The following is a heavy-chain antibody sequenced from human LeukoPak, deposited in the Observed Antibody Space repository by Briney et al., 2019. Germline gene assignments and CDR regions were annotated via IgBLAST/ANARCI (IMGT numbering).Heavy chain of an antibody. Sequence: GGSLRLSCAASGFTFSNYCMSWVRQAPGKGLEWVANIKQDGSGKYYVDSLKGRFTISRDNAKNSLYLQMNSLRAEDTAVYYCARDQEGYFDYWGQGTLVTVSS. CDR1: GFTFSNYC. CDR2: IKQDGSGK. J-gene: IGHJ4*02. V-gene: IGHV3-7*01. CDR3: ARDQEGYFDY.